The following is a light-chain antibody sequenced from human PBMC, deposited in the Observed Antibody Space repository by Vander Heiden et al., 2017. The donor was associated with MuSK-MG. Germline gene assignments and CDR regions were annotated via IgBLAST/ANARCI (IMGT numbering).Light chain of an antibody. Sequence: QSLLTQPPSASGTPGQRATISCSGSSSNIGSNYVYWYQQLPGTAPKLIIYSNNQRPSGVPDRFSGSKSGTAASLAISGLRSEDEADYYCAAWDDSLSVGVFGGGTKLTVL. CDR3: AAWDDSLSVGV. CDR1: SSNIGSNY. CDR2: SNN. V-gene: IGLV1-47*02. J-gene: IGLJ3*02.